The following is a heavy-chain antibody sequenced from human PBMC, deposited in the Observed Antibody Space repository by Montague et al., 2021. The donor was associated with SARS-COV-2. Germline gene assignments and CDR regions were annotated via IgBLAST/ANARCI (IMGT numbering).Heavy chain of an antibody. V-gene: IGHV3-23*01. Sequence: SLRLSCAASGFTFSTYGMYWVRQPPGKGLEWVSEIHGRGDGTYYADSVKGRFTISRDNSKNTLYPQMNSLRGEDTAVYYCARDQNYGMDVWGQGTRSSSP. CDR2: IHGRGDGT. CDR3: ARDQNYGMDV. CDR1: GFTFSTYG. J-gene: IGHJ6*02.